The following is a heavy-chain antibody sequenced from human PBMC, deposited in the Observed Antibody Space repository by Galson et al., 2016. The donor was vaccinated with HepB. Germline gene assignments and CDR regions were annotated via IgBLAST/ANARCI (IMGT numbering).Heavy chain of an antibody. J-gene: IGHJ4*02. CDR2: IGNKGKSSTT. Sequence: SLRLSCATSGFTFSDHFMDWVRQAPGKGLDWVGRIGNKGKSSTTEYAASVKGRFTISGDHSKNSLYLQMNSLRAEDTAVYYCSTAIVGGTSPLYWGQGTLVTVSS. D-gene: IGHD1-26*01. CDR3: STAIVGGTSPLY. CDR1: GFTFSDHF. V-gene: IGHV3-72*01.